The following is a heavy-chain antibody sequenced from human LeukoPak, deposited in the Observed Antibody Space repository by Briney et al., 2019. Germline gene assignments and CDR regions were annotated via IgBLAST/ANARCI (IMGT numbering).Heavy chain of an antibody. CDR2: IWYDGGNK. Sequence: PGGSLRLSCAASGFTFSSYGMHWVRQAPGKGLEWVAVIWYDGGNKYYADSVKGRFTISRDNSKNTLYLQMNSLRAEDTAVYYCAKDLRGYSYGSDVLDYWGQGTLVTVSS. CDR1: GFTFSSYG. J-gene: IGHJ4*02. CDR3: AKDLRGYSYGSDVLDY. V-gene: IGHV3-33*06. D-gene: IGHD5-18*01.